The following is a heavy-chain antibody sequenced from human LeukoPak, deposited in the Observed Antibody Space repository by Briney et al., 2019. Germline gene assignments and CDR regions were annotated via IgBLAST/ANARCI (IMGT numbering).Heavy chain of an antibody. CDR1: GLTFSSYW. CDR2: INTDGSGA. D-gene: IGHD5-24*01. V-gene: IGHV3-74*01. Sequence: GGSLRLSCAASGLTFSSYWMHWVRQAPGKGLVWVSRINTDGSGANYADSVKGRFTISRDNAKNTLYLQMNSLRAEDTAVYYCARADQFSYWYFDLWGRGTLVTVSS. J-gene: IGHJ2*01. CDR3: ARADQFSYWYFDL.